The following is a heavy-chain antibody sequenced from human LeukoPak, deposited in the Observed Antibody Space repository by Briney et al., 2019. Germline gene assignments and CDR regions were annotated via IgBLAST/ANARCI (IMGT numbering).Heavy chain of an antibody. CDR2: IYYSGST. CDR3: ARDTLLGKDGMDV. Sequence: SETLSLTCTVSGGSISSYYWSWIRQPPGKGLEWIGYIYYSGSTNYNPSLKSRVTISVDTSKNQFSLKLSSVTAADTAVYYCARDTLLGKDGMDVWGQETTVTVSS. CDR1: GGSISSYY. J-gene: IGHJ6*02. V-gene: IGHV4-59*01.